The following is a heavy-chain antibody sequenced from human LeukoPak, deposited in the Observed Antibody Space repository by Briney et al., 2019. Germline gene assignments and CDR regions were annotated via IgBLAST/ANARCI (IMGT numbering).Heavy chain of an antibody. CDR1: GLTFNNYW. D-gene: IGHD5-18*01. J-gene: IGHJ4*02. CDR3: ARDLSGVTGYTYGRGIDY. Sequence: GGSLRLSCAASGLTFNNYWMNWVRQAPGKGLEWVANIKQDGSEKKYVDSVKGRFTISRDNAKTSLYLQMNSLRAEDTAVYYCARDLSGVTGYTYGRGIDYWGQGTLVTVSS. CDR2: IKQDGSEK. V-gene: IGHV3-7*01.